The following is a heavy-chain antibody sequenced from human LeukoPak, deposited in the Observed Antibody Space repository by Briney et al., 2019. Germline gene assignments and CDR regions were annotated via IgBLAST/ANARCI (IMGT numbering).Heavy chain of an antibody. CDR2: INHSGST. J-gene: IGHJ6*02. D-gene: IGHD2-2*01. CDR1: GGSFSGYY. Sequence: SETLSLTCAVYGGSFSGYYWSWIRQPPGKGLEWIGEINHSGSTNYNPSLKSRVTISVDTSKNQFSLKLSSVTAADTAVYYCARHVCSSTSCYLHYGMDVWGQGTTVTVSS. CDR3: ARHVCSSTSCYLHYGMDV. V-gene: IGHV4-34*01.